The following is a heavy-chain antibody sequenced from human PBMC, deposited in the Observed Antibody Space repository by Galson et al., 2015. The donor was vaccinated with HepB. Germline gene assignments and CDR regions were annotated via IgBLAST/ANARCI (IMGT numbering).Heavy chain of an antibody. CDR2: IYPGDSDT. V-gene: IGHV5-51*01. D-gene: IGHD3-22*01. CDR3: ARHGDYDSSGNAFDY. Sequence: QSGAEVKKPGESLKISCKGSGYSFTGYWIGWVRQMPGKGLEWMGIIYPGDSDTRNSPSFQGQVTISADKSISAAYLQWSSLKASDTAIYYCARHGDYDSSGNAFDYWGQGTLVTVSS. CDR1: GYSFTGYW. J-gene: IGHJ4*02.